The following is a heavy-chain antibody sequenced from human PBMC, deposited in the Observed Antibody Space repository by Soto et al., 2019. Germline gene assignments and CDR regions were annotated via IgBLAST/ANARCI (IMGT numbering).Heavy chain of an antibody. J-gene: IGHJ6*02. CDR1: GGTFSSYA. Sequence: ASVKVSCKASGGTFSSYAISWVRQAPGQGLEWMGGIIPIFGTANYAQKFQGRVTITADESTSTAYMELSSLRSEDTAVYYCARGVGSTRELVYYYYYGMDVWGQGTTVTVS. CDR3: ARGVGSTRELVYYYYYGMDV. D-gene: IGHD2-2*01. V-gene: IGHV1-69*13. CDR2: IIPIFGTA.